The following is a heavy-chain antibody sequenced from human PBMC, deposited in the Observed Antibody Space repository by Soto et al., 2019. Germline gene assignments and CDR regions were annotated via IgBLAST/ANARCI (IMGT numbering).Heavy chain of an antibody. CDR3: ARSIRSTSCYGPPRLGCYYYYMDV. Sequence: SETLSLTCAVYGGSFSGYYWSWIRQPPGKGLEWIGEINHSGSTNYNPSLKSRVTISVDTSKNQFSLKLSSVTAADTAVYYCARSIRSTSCYGPPRLGCYYYYMDVWGKGTTVTVSS. CDR2: INHSGST. J-gene: IGHJ6*03. CDR1: GGSFSGYY. V-gene: IGHV4-34*01. D-gene: IGHD2-2*01.